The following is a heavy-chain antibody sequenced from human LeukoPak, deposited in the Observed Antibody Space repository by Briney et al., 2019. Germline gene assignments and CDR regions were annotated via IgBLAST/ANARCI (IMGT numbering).Heavy chain of an antibody. CDR3: ARGYSSSWFRFQH. D-gene: IGHD6-13*01. Sequence: AASVKVSCKASGGTFSSYAISWVRQAPGQGLEWMGRIIPILGIANYAQKFQGRVTITADKSTSTAYMELSSLRSEDTAVYYCARGYSSSWFRFQHWGQGTLVTVSS. CDR1: GGTFSSYA. V-gene: IGHV1-69*04. CDR2: IIPILGIA. J-gene: IGHJ1*01.